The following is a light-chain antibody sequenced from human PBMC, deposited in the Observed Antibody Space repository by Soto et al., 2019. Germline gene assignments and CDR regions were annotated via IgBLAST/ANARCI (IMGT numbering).Light chain of an antibody. CDR1: QSVSSSY. CDR2: GAS. Sequence: EIVLTQSPGTLSLSAGERATLPCRASQSVSSSYLAWYQQKPGQAPRLLIYGASRRATGIPDRFSGSGFGTDFTLTISRLEPEDFALYYCQQYGYSPWTFGQGTKVEIK. J-gene: IGKJ1*01. CDR3: QQYGYSPWT. V-gene: IGKV3-20*01.